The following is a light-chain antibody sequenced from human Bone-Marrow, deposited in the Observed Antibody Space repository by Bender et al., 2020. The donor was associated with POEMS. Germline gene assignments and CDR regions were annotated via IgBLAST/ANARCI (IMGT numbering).Light chain of an antibody. CDR2: EGS. Sequence: QSALTQPASVSGSPGQSITISCTGTRSDFVNYNLVSWYQQHPGKAPKLMIYEGSRRPSGVSHRFSGSKSGNTASLTISGLQAEDEADYYCCSYAGSKVFGTGTEVTVL. V-gene: IGLV2-23*01. J-gene: IGLJ1*01. CDR1: RSDFVNYNL. CDR3: CSYAGSKV.